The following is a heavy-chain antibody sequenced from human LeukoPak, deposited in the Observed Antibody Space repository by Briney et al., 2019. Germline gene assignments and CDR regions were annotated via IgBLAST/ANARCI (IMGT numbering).Heavy chain of an antibody. V-gene: IGHV4-34*01. CDR1: GGSFSGYY. Sequence: SETLSLTCAVYGGSFSGYYWSWIRQPPGKGLEWIGEINHSGSTNYNPSLKSRVTISVDTSKNQFSLKLSSVTAADTAVYYCARGTLQQQLPPGFGPWGQGTLVTVSS. CDR3: ARGTLQQQLPPGFGP. D-gene: IGHD6-13*01. J-gene: IGHJ5*02. CDR2: INHSGST.